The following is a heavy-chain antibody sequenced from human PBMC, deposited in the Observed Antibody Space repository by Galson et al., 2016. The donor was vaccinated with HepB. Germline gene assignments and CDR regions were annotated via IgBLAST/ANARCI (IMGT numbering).Heavy chain of an antibody. CDR2: IRAYNGNT. J-gene: IGHJ4*02. D-gene: IGHD6-19*01. Sequence: SVKVSCKASGYTFTSYGITWVRQAPGPGLEWMGWIRAYNGNTNYAQKLQGRVTMTTDTSTSTAYMELRSLRADDTAVYYCAAAVAGNFDYWGQGILVTVSS. V-gene: IGHV1-18*04. CDR1: GYTFTSYG. CDR3: AAAVAGNFDY.